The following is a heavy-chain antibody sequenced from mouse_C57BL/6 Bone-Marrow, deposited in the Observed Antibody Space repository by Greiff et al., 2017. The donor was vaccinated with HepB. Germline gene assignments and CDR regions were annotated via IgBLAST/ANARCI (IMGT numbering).Heavy chain of an antibody. CDR2: INPSSGYT. J-gene: IGHJ1*03. Sequence: VQLVESGAELAKPGASVKLSCKASGYTFTSYWMHWVKQRPGQGLEWIGYINPSSGYTKYNQKFKDKATLTADKSSSTAYMQLSSLTYEDSAVYYCAGGTWRYFDVWGTGTTVTVSS. CDR1: GYTFTSYW. D-gene: IGHD3-3*01. CDR3: AGGTWRYFDV. V-gene: IGHV1-7*01.